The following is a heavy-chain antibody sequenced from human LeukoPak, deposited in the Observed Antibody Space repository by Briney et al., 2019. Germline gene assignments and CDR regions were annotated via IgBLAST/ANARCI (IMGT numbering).Heavy chain of an antibody. J-gene: IGHJ4*02. CDR1: GGSLSGYY. V-gene: IGHV4-34*01. Sequence: SETLSLTCAVYGGSLSGYYWSWIRQPPGKGLEWIGEINHSGSTNYNPSLKSRVTISVDASKNQFSLKLSSVTAADTAVYYCARGRGRQQLVPFDYWGQGTLVTVSS. D-gene: IGHD6-13*01. CDR3: ARGRGRQQLVPFDY. CDR2: INHSGST.